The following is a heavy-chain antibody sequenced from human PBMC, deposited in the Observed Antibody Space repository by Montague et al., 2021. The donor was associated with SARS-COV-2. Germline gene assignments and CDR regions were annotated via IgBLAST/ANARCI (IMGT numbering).Heavy chain of an antibody. CDR3: VGGGDSAKAGAY. V-gene: IGHV4-39*07. J-gene: IGHJ4*02. D-gene: IGHD3-16*01. CDR1: GGSIANSHKY. CDR2: VLYTGTP. Sequence: SETLSLTCTVSGGSIANSHKYWGWVRQPPGKGLEWIGSVLYTGTPYDHPSLTARVTISLDTSKNQFSLKMYSVTAADTATYYCVGGGDSAKAGAYWGQGTLVTVSS.